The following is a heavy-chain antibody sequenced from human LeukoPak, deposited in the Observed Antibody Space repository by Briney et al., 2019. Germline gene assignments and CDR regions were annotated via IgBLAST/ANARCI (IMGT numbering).Heavy chain of an antibody. CDR1: GFTFSSYA. J-gene: IGHJ4*02. CDR3: TSLLPTAASFDY. Sequence: GGSLRLSCAASGFTFSSYAMSWVRQAPGKGLEWVSAISGSGGSTYYADSVKGRFTISRDDSKNTAYLQMNSLKTEDTAVYYGTSLLPTAASFDYWGQGSLVTVSS. CDR2: ISGSGGST. D-gene: IGHD2-2*01. V-gene: IGHV3-23*01.